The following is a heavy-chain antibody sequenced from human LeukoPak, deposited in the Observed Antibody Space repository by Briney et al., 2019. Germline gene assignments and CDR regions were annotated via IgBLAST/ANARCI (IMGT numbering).Heavy chain of an antibody. CDR2: MNPNSGNT. J-gene: IGHJ6*03. D-gene: IGHD6-6*01. CDR3: ARNVEYSSSSYYMDV. CDR1: GYTFTSYD. Sequence: GASVRVSCKASGYTFTSYDINWVRQATGQGLEWMGWMNPNSGNTGYAQKFQGRVTITRNTSISTAYMELSSLRSEDTAVYYCARNVEYSSSSYYMDVWGKGTTVTVSS. V-gene: IGHV1-8*03.